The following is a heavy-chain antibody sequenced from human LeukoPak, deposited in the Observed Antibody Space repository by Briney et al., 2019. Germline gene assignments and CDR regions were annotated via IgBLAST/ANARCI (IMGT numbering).Heavy chain of an antibody. J-gene: IGHJ6*03. CDR2: ISSSGSTI. Sequence: PGGSLRLSCSASGFTFSDYYMSWIRQAPGKGLEWVSYISSSGSTIYYADSVKGRFTISRDNAKNSLYLQMNSLRAEDTAVYYCARHETYYYYYMDVWGKGTTVTVSS. CDR3: ARHETYYYYYMDV. CDR1: GFTFSDYY. V-gene: IGHV3-11*01.